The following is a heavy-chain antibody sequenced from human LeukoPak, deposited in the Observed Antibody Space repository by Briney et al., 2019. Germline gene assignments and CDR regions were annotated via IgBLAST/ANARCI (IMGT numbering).Heavy chain of an antibody. D-gene: IGHD3-22*01. V-gene: IGHV1-18*01. Sequence: GASVKVSCKASGYTFTSYGISWVRQAPGQGLEWVGWISAYNGNTNYAQKLQGRVTMTTDTSTSTAYMELRSLRSDDTAVYYCARFGAPYYYDSSGYNVYFDYWGQGTLVTVSS. J-gene: IGHJ4*02. CDR3: ARFGAPYYYDSSGYNVYFDY. CDR2: ISAYNGNT. CDR1: GYTFTSYG.